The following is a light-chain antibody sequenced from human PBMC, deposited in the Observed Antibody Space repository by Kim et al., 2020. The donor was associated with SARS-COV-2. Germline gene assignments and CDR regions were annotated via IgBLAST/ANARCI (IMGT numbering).Light chain of an antibody. Sequence: SMSPGEKATLSCRASQSVSTNVAWYQQKPGQAPRLLMYGTSTRATGIPGRFSGSGSGTEFTLTISSLQSEDFAVYYCQQYNNFRTFGQGTKVDIK. CDR1: QSVSTN. J-gene: IGKJ1*01. V-gene: IGKV3-15*01. CDR2: GTS. CDR3: QQYNNFRT.